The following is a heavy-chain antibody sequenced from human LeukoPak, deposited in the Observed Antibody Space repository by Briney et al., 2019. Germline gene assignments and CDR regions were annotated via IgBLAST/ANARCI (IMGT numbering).Heavy chain of an antibody. J-gene: IGHJ4*02. Sequence: GGSLRLSCAASGFTFSSYAMSWVRQAPGKGPEWVSAISVSGGSTYYADSVKGRFTISRDNSKNTPYLQMNSLRAEDTAVYYCLRGVLVYWGQGTLVTVSS. CDR1: GFTFSSYA. CDR3: LRGVLVY. V-gene: IGHV3-23*01. CDR2: ISVSGGST.